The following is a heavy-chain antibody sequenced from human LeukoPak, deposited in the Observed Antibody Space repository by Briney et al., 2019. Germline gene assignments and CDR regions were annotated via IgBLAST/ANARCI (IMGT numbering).Heavy chain of an antibody. CDR1: GGSFSGYY. Sequence: PSETLSLTCAVYGGSFSGYYWSWIRQPPGKGLEWIGEINHSGSTNYNPSLKSRVTISVDTSKSQFSLKLSSVTAADTAVYYCARHQGYCSSTSCRRRYYYYYMDVWGKGTTVTISS. D-gene: IGHD2-2*01. CDR3: ARHQGYCSSTSCRRRYYYYYMDV. J-gene: IGHJ6*03. V-gene: IGHV4-34*01. CDR2: INHSGST.